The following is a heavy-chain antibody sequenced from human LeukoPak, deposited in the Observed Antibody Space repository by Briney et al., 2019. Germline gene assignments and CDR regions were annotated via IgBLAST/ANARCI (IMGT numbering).Heavy chain of an antibody. CDR2: IYYSGST. V-gene: IGHV4-39*07. J-gene: IGHJ6*02. Sequence: PSETLSLTCTVSGGSISSSSYYWGWIRQPPGKGLEWIGSIYYSGSTYYNPSLKSRVTISVDTSKNQFSLKLSSVTAADTAVYYCARYRPPSPSTGAAGTIVGYYYGMDVWGQGTTVTVSS. CDR1: GGSISSSSYY. D-gene: IGHD6-13*01. CDR3: ARYRPPSPSTGAAGTIVGYYYGMDV.